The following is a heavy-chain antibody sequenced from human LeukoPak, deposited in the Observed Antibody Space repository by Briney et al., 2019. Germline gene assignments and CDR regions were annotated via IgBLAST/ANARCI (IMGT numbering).Heavy chain of an antibody. J-gene: IGHJ4*02. CDR3: AAVAGAGFDY. CDR2: IYYSGST. D-gene: IGHD6-19*01. Sequence: SETLSLTCTVSGGSISSGGYYWSWIRQHPGKGLEWIGYIYYSGSTYYNPSLKSRVTISVGTSKNQFSLKLSSVTAADTAVYYCAAVAGAGFDYWGQGTLVTVSS. CDR1: GGSISSGGYY. V-gene: IGHV4-31*03.